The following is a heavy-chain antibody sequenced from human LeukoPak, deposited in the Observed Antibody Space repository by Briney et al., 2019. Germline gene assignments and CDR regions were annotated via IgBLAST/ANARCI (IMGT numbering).Heavy chain of an antibody. V-gene: IGHV3-23*01. D-gene: IGHD2-21*02. CDR1: GFTFSSYA. CDR2: ISGSGGST. J-gene: IGHJ4*02. CDR3: AKDFCGGDCYRPQY. Sequence: PGGSLRLSCAASGFTFSSYAMSWVRQAPGKGLEWVSAISGSGGSTYYADSVKGRFTISRDNSKDTLYLQMNSLRAEDTAVYYCAKDFCGGDCYRPQYWGQGTLVTVSS.